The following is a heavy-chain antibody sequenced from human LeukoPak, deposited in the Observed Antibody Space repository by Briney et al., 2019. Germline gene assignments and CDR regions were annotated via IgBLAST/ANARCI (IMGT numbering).Heavy chain of an antibody. CDR3: VSSPGYYYGMDV. CDR2: INHSGST. CDR1: GGSFSGYY. Sequence: SETLSLTCAVYGGSFSGYYWSWIRQPPGKGLEWIGEINHSGSTNYNPSLKSRVTISVDTSKNQFSLKLSPVTAADTAVYYCVSSPGYYYGMDVWGQGTTVTVSS. J-gene: IGHJ6*02. V-gene: IGHV4-34*01.